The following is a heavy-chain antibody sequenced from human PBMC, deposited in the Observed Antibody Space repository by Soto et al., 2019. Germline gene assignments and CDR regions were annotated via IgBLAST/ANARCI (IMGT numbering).Heavy chain of an antibody. D-gene: IGHD6-13*01. Sequence: GGSLRLSCAASGFTFDDYAMHWVRQAPGKGLEWVSLISGDGGSTYYADSVKGRFTISRDNSKNSLYLQMNSRRTEDTALYYCEKTASGSSWYYYYYGMDVWGQGTTVTVSS. V-gene: IGHV3-43*02. CDR2: ISGDGGST. J-gene: IGHJ6*02. CDR1: GFTFDDYA. CDR3: EKTASGSSWYYYYYGMDV.